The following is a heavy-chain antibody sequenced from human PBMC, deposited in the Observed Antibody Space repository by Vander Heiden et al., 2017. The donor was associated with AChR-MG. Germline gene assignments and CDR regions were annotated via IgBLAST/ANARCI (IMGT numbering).Heavy chain of an antibody. CDR3: AKGGDFWSGYRGYYYYGMDV. Sequence: QVQLVESGGGVVQPGRSLRLSCAASGFTFSSYGMHGVRQAPGKGLEWVAVISYDGSNKYYADSVKGRFTISRDNSKNTLYLQMNSLRAEDTAVYYCAKGGDFWSGYRGYYYYGMDVWGQGTTVTVSS. D-gene: IGHD3-3*01. J-gene: IGHJ6*02. V-gene: IGHV3-30*18. CDR2: ISYDGSNK. CDR1: GFTFSSYG.